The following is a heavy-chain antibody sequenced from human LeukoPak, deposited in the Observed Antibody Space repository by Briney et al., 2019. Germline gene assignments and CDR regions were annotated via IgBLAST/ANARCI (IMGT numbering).Heavy chain of an antibody. CDR2: IYHSGST. CDR3: ARVVIIPSNWFDP. Sequence: SETRSFTSAVSGVTSSSINWGSWAPQPPGKGLGWIGEIYHSGSTNYNPSLKSRVTISVDKSKNQFSLKLSSVTAADTAVYYCARVVIIPSNWFDPWGQGTLVTVSS. CDR1: GVTSSSINW. V-gene: IGHV4-4*02. J-gene: IGHJ5*02. D-gene: IGHD3-3*01.